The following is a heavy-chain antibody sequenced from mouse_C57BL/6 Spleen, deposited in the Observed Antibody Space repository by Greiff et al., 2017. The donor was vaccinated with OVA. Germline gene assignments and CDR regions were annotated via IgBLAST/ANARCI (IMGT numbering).Heavy chain of an antibody. V-gene: IGHV5-4*01. Sequence: DVQLVESGGGLVKPGGSLKLSCAASGFTFSSYAMSWVRQTPEKRLEWVATISDGGSYTYYPDNVKGRFTISRDNAKNNLYLQMSHLKAEDTAMYYCARDQKTIVTTRDYYAMDYWGQGTSVTVSS. CDR1: GFTFSSYA. D-gene: IGHD2-5*01. CDR3: ARDQKTIVTTRDYYAMDY. J-gene: IGHJ4*01. CDR2: ISDGGSYT.